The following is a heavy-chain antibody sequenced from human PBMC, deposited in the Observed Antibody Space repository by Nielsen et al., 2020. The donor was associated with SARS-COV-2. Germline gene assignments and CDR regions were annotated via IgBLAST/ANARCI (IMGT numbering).Heavy chain of an antibody. Sequence: GESLKISCAASGFIFSSYVMTWVRQAPGKGLEWVSVISASGGSTHNADSVKGRFTISRDNSKNTLYLQMNSLRAEDTAVYYCANKPSSGPNGWFDPWGQGTLVIVSS. V-gene: IGHV3-23*01. CDR2: ISASGGST. D-gene: IGHD5-12*01. CDR3: ANKPSSGPNGWFDP. CDR1: GFIFSSYV. J-gene: IGHJ5*02.